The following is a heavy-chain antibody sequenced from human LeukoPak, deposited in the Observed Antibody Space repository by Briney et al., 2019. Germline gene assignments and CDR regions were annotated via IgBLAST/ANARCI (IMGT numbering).Heavy chain of an antibody. D-gene: IGHD3-22*01. CDR3: ARVLSYYYDSSGYYYHYYYGMDV. Sequence: GGSLRLSCVASGFTFSSYWMHWVRQAPGKGLVWVSRINSDGSSTSYADSVKGRFTISRDNAKNTLYLQMNSLRAEDTAVYYCARVLSYYYDSSGYYYHYYYGMDVWGQGTTVTVSS. CDR1: GFTFSSYW. CDR2: INSDGSST. J-gene: IGHJ6*02. V-gene: IGHV3-74*01.